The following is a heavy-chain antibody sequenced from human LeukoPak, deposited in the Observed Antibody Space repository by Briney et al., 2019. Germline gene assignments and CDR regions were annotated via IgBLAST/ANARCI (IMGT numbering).Heavy chain of an antibody. Sequence: GESLKISCKGSGYSFTNYWIGWVRQMPGKGLEWMAIIYPGDSDTRYSPSFQGQVTISADKSISTAYLQWSSLKASDTAMYYCARLEAVAYHESFDIWGQGTMVTVSS. CDR2: IYPGDSDT. J-gene: IGHJ3*02. D-gene: IGHD6-19*01. V-gene: IGHV5-51*01. CDR1: GYSFTNYW. CDR3: ARLEAVAYHESFDI.